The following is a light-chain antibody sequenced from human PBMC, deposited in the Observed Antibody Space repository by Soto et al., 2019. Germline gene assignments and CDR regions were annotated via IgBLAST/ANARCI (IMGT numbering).Light chain of an antibody. Sequence: QSVLAQPRSVSGSPGQSVTISCSVTSSDVGGYNFVSWYQQHPGTAPKLMIYDVSRRPSGVPDRFSGSKSGNTASLTISGLQAEDEADYYCCSYAGGYTFVFGTGTKVTVL. CDR2: DVS. CDR1: SSDVGGYNF. V-gene: IGLV2-11*01. CDR3: CSYAGGYTFV. J-gene: IGLJ1*01.